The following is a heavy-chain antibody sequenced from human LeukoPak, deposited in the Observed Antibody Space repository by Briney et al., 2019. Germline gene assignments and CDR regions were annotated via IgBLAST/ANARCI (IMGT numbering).Heavy chain of an antibody. CDR3: AKGGRGGYNIAFDV. Sequence: PGGSLRLSCAASGFTLSNSAMTWVRQAPGKGLEWVSGFSATDGNANYAGSVKGRFTISRDNSKNTVHLQMNSLRPEDTSLYYCAKGGRGGYNIAFDVWGQGTLVTVSS. V-gene: IGHV3-23*01. CDR1: GFTLSNSA. CDR2: FSATDGNA. J-gene: IGHJ3*01. D-gene: IGHD5-24*01.